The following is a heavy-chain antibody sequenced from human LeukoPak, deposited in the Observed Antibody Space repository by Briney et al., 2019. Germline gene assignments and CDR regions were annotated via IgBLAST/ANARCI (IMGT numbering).Heavy chain of an antibody. Sequence: SETLSLTCTVSGGSISSYYWSWIRQPPGKGLEWIGYIYYSGSTNYNPSLKSRVTISVDTSKNQFSLKLSSVTAADTAVYYCARGGYHGADLDYWGQGTLVTASS. CDR2: IYYSGST. CDR3: ARGGYHGADLDY. D-gene: IGHD4-17*01. V-gene: IGHV4-59*01. J-gene: IGHJ4*02. CDR1: GGSISSYY.